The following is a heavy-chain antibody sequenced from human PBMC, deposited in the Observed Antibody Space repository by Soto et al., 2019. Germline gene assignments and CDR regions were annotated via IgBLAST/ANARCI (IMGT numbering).Heavy chain of an antibody. CDR2: ISAYNTNT. CDR3: ARDTPPTDY. V-gene: IGHV1-18*01. CDR1: GYTFTSYH. J-gene: IGHJ4*02. Sequence: QVQLVQSGAEVKKPGASVKVSCKTSGYTFTSYHIRWVRQAPGQGLEWMGWISAYNTNTNYAQKFQGRVTMTTDTLTSTAYMELRSPRSDDTAVYYCARDTPPTDYWGQGTLVTVSS.